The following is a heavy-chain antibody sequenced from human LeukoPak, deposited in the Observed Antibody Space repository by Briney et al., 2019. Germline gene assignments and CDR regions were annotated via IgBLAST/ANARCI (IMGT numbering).Heavy chain of an antibody. CDR1: GFTFSSYG. D-gene: IGHD5-12*01. J-gene: IGHJ4*02. Sequence: GGSLRLSCAASGFTFSSYGMHWVRQAPGKGLEWVAVIWYDGSNKYYADSVKGRFTISRDNSKNTLYLQMNSLRAEDTAVYYCARDRGYSGSDCFDYCGQGTLVTVSS. V-gene: IGHV3-33*01. CDR2: IWYDGSNK. CDR3: ARDRGYSGSDCFDY.